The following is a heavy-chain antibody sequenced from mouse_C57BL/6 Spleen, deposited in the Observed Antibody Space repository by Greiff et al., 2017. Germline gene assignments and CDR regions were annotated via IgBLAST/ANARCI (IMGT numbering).Heavy chain of an antibody. CDR1: GYAFSSSW. CDR2: IYPGDGDT. V-gene: IGHV1-82*01. J-gene: IGHJ4*01. Sequence: VHLVESGPELVKPGASVKISCKASGYAFSSSWMNWVKQRPGKGLEWIGRIYPGDGDTNYNGKFKGKATLTADKSSSTAYMQLSSLTSEDSAVYFCAREGGGYHPYAMDYWGQGTSVTVSS. D-gene: IGHD2-2*01. CDR3: AREGGGYHPYAMDY.